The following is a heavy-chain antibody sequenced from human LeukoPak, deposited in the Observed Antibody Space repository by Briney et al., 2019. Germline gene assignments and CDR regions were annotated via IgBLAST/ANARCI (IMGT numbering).Heavy chain of an antibody. CDR3: ARDLSPVVRASPMGY. J-gene: IGHJ4*02. Sequence: PGGSLRLSCAASGLIFSDYYMSWVRQAPGKGLEWVALITYDGYYKYYSDSVKGRFTISSDTSENTLSLQMNSLRAEDTAVYYCARDLSPVVRASPMGYWGQGTLVTVSS. D-gene: IGHD3-10*01. CDR1: GLIFSDYY. CDR2: ITYDGYYK. V-gene: IGHV3-30*03.